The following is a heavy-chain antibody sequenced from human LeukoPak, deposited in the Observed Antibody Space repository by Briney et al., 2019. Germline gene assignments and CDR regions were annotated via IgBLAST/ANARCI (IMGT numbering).Heavy chain of an antibody. J-gene: IGHJ4*02. V-gene: IGHV3-23*01. CDR2: ITATGGGT. Sequence: QPGGSLRLSCAASGFTFSSYAMSWVRQAPGKGLEWVPSITATGGGTFYADSVKGRFTISRDNSKSTLYLQMNSLRVDDTAVYYCGRRSAYFFESWGQGTLVTVS. D-gene: IGHD2-21*01. CDR1: GFTFSSYA. CDR3: GRRSAYFFES.